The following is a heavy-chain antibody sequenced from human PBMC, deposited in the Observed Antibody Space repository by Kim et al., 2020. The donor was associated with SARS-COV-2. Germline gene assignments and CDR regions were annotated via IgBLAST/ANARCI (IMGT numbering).Heavy chain of an antibody. CDR3: ARDDSSASGIDY. Sequence: GGSLRLSCAASGFTFSSYELNWVRQAPGKGLEWVSYISSGGSTIYYADSVKGRFTISRDNAKNSLYLQMNSLRAEDTAVYYCARDDSSASGIDYWGEGTLVTDSA. CDR1: GFTFSSYE. D-gene: IGHD6-6*01. V-gene: IGHV3-48*03. J-gene: IGHJ4*02. CDR2: ISSGGSTI.